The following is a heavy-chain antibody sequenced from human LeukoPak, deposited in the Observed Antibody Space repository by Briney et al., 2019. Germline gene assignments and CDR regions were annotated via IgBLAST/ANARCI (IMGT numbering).Heavy chain of an antibody. Sequence: GASVKVSCKASGYTFTGYYMHWVRQAPGQGLEWMGIINPSGGSTSYAQKFQGRVTMTRDTPTSTVYMELSSLRSEDTAVYYCARDREMATILDYWGQGTLVTVSS. CDR1: GYTFTGYY. J-gene: IGHJ4*02. D-gene: IGHD5-24*01. V-gene: IGHV1-46*01. CDR3: ARDREMATILDY. CDR2: INPSGGST.